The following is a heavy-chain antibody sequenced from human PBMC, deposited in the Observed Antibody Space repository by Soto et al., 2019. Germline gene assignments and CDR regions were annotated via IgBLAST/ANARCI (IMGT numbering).Heavy chain of an antibody. Sequence: SETLSLTCAVSGGSISSGGYSWSWIRQPPGKGLEWIGYIYHSGSTYYNPSLKSRVTISVDRSKNQFSLKLNSVTAADTAVYYCARGYNYGLDVWGQGTTVTVSS. J-gene: IGHJ6*02. CDR2: IYHSGST. V-gene: IGHV4-30-2*01. CDR1: GGSISSGGYS. CDR3: ARGYNYGLDV.